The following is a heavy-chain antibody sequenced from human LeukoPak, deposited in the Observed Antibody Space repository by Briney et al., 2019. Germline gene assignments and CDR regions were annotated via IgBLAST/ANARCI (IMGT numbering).Heavy chain of an antibody. CDR1: GGSIRSDY. CDR2: IDYSGST. Sequence: SETLSLTCTVSGGSIRSDYWSWIRQPPGKGLEWVGHIDYSGSTDYNPSLQSRVTISVDTSKNQFSLKLNSVTAADTAVYYCARNPYYDFWSGFDYWGQGTLVTVSS. J-gene: IGHJ4*02. D-gene: IGHD3-3*01. V-gene: IGHV4-59*01. CDR3: ARNPYYDFWSGFDY.